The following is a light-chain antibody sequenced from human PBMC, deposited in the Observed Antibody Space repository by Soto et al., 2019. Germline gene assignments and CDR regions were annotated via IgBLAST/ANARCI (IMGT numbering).Light chain of an antibody. CDR2: SNN. Sequence: QSVLTQPPSASGTPGQRVTMSCSGSSSNIGSHTVNWYQQISGTAPKLLIDSNNERPSGVPDRFSDSKSGTSASLAISGLQSEDEAVYYCAAWDDSLNAWVFGGGTKLTVL. V-gene: IGLV1-44*01. CDR1: SSNIGSHT. CDR3: AAWDDSLNAWV. J-gene: IGLJ3*02.